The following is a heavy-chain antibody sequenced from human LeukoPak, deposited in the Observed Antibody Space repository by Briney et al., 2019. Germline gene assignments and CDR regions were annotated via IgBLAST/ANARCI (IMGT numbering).Heavy chain of an antibody. CDR2: TSSSDAGT. V-gene: IGHV3-23*01. CDR1: GFTLSSYA. Sequence: GGSLRLSCAASGFTLSSYAMSWVRQAPGKGLEWVSATSSSDAGTYYAESVRGRFTIPRDNSKNSLYLQMNSLRAEDTAVYYCARASAAGTPRGAFDYWGQGTLVTVSS. J-gene: IGHJ4*02. CDR3: ARASAAGTPRGAFDY. D-gene: IGHD6-13*01.